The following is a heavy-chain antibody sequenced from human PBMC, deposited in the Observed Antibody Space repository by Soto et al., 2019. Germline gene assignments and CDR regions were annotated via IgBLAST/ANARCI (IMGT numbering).Heavy chain of an antibody. Sequence: ESVGGVVQPGRSLRLSCAASGFSLNDYGMHWVRQPPGKGLEWVAVISYDGRNKYYTDSVRGRFTISRDISKGTLYLQMNSLRPDDTAVYYCAKSNRGAYDTPDFWGQGTLVTVSP. J-gene: IGHJ4*02. CDR1: GFSLNDYG. V-gene: IGHV3-30*18. CDR2: ISYDGRNK. D-gene: IGHD3-22*01. CDR3: AKSNRGAYDTPDF.